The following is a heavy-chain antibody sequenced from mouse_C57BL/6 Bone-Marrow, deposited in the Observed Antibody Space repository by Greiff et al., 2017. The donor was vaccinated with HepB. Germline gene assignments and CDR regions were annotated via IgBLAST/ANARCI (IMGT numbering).Heavy chain of an antibody. Sequence: EVQLQQSGPELVKPGASVKISCKASGYTFTDYYMNWVKQSHGKSLEWIGDINPNNGGTSYNQKFKGKDTLPVDKSYSTAYMELRSLTSEDSAVYYCARWTSYYYGSSYWYFDVWGTGTTVTVSS. CDR3: ARWTSYYYGSSYWYFDV. D-gene: IGHD1-1*01. CDR2: INPNNGGT. V-gene: IGHV1-26*01. CDR1: GYTFTDYY. J-gene: IGHJ1*03.